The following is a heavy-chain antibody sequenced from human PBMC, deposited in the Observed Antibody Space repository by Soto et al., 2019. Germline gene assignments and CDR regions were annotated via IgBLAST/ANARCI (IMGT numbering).Heavy chain of an antibody. Sequence: QVQLVQSGAEVKKPGSSVKVFCKASGGTFSSYAISWVRLAPGQGLEWMGGIIPIFGTADYAQKFQGRVTLTADESTSTDSMERSSLRSEDTAVYYCASHSGSSPEGRYYYGMDVWGQGTTVTVSS. J-gene: IGHJ6*02. CDR2: IIPIFGTA. CDR1: GGTFSSYA. V-gene: IGHV1-69*12. D-gene: IGHD1-26*01. CDR3: ASHSGSSPEGRYYYGMDV.